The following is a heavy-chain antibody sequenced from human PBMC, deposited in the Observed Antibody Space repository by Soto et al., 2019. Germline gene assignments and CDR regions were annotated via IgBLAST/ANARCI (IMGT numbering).Heavy chain of an antibody. CDR3: AKDLPTGQPEPIDAFDI. CDR2: ISGSGGST. CDR1: GFTFSSYV. V-gene: IGHV3-23*01. J-gene: IGHJ3*02. D-gene: IGHD1-26*01. Sequence: GGSLRLSCAASGFTFSSYVMSWVRQAPGKWLEWVSAISGSGGSTYYADSVKGRFTISRDNSKNTLYLQMNSLRAEDTAVYYCAKDLPTGQPEPIDAFDIWGQGTMVTVSS.